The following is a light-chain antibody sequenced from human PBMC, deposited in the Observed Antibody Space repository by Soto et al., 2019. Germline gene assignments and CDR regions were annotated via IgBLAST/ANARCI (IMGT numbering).Light chain of an antibody. Sequence: QSALTQPASVSGSPGQSITISCTGTSSDIGTYNLVSWYQQHPGKAPKLMIYEVNKRPSGVSDRFSGSKSGNTASLTICGLQAEDEADYYCCSYAGSSTLYVFGTGTKLTVL. J-gene: IGLJ1*01. V-gene: IGLV2-23*02. CDR3: CSYAGSSTLYV. CDR2: EVN. CDR1: SSDIGTYNL.